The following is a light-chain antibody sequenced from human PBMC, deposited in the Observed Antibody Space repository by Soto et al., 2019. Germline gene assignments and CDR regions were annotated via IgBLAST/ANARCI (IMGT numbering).Light chain of an antibody. CDR3: KQLNSYLLFP. V-gene: IGKV1-9*01. CDR2: AAS. CDR1: QGISSY. J-gene: IGKJ3*01. Sequence: DIPLTQSPSFLSASVGDRVTITCRASQGISSYLAWYQQKPGKAPKLLIYAASTLQSGVPSRFSGSGSGTEFTLTISSLHPEDFATYYCKQLNSYLLFPFAPGTKVDIK.